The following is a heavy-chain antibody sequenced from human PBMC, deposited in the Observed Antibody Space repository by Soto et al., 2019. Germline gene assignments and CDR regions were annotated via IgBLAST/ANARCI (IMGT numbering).Heavy chain of an antibody. V-gene: IGHV4-59*01. D-gene: IGHD5-12*01. Sequence: SETLSLTCTVSGGSISSYYWSWIRQPPGKGLEWIGYIYYSGSTNYNPSLKSRVTISVDTSKNQFSLKLSSVTAADTAVYYCASHGEYSGYEPFDYWGQGTLVTVSS. J-gene: IGHJ4*02. CDR2: IYYSGST. CDR3: ASHGEYSGYEPFDY. CDR1: GGSISSYY.